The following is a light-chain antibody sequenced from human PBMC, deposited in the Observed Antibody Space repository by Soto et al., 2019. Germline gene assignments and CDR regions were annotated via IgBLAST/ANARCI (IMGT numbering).Light chain of an antibody. CDR2: AAS. CDR1: QSISSY. CDR3: QQSYSTPPLFT. Sequence: DIQMTQSPSSLSASVGDRVTITCRASQSISSYLNWYQQKPGKAPKLLIYAASSLQSGVPSRFSGSGSGTDFTLTISSLQPEDFATYHCQQSYSTPPLFTFGPGTKVDIK. J-gene: IGKJ3*01. V-gene: IGKV1-39*01.